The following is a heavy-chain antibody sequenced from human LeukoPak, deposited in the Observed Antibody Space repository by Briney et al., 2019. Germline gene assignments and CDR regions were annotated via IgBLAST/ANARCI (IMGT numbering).Heavy chain of an antibody. Sequence: GGSLRLSCTAPGFTFSTNAMTWVRQAPGRGLEWVSVINGGGGTTYYADSVKGRFTISRDNSKNTLYLEMNSLRVDDTAVYYCAKDRGSNWQLWLDYWGQGTLVTVSS. CDR2: INGGGGTT. J-gene: IGHJ4*02. D-gene: IGHD6-13*01. CDR3: AKDRGSNWQLWLDY. V-gene: IGHV3-23*01. CDR1: GFTFSTNA.